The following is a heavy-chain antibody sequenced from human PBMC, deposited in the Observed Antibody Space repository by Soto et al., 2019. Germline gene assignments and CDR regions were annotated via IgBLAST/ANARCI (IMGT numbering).Heavy chain of an antibody. J-gene: IGHJ4*02. CDR1: GGSISSSSYY. CDR3: ATRHRSGWLGSY. D-gene: IGHD6-19*01. CDR2: IYYSGST. Sequence: QLQLQESGPGLVKPSETLSLTCTVSGGSISSSSYYWGWIRQPPGKGLEWIGSIYYSGSTYYNPSLKSRVTISVDTSKNQFSLKLSSVTAADTAVYYCATRHRSGWLGSYWGQGTLVTVSS. V-gene: IGHV4-39*01.